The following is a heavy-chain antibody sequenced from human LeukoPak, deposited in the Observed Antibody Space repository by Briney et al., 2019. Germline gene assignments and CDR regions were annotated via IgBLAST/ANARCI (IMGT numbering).Heavy chain of an antibody. CDR2: IWYDGSNT. J-gene: IGHJ4*02. Sequence: GGSLRLSCAASGFTFSSYGMHWVRQEPGKGLEWVALIWYDGSNTDYAASVKGRFTISRDNSKNTLSLQMNSLRAEDTAVYYCARDKSSTRVVPTMGYWGQGTLVTVSS. CDR1: GFTFSSYG. CDR3: ARDKSSTRVVPTMGY. D-gene: IGHD5-12*01. V-gene: IGHV3-33*01.